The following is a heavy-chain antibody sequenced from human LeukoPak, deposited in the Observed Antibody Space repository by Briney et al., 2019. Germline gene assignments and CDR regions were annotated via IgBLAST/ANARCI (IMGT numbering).Heavy chain of an antibody. J-gene: IGHJ4*02. CDR1: GGSFSGYY. V-gene: IGHV4-34*01. Sequence: PSETLSLTCAVYGGSFSGYYWSWIRQPPGKGLECIGEINHSGSTNYNPSLKSRVTISVDTSKNQFSLKLSSVTAADTAVYYCARGRSEYGDYVRFVYWGQGTLVTVSS. CDR2: INHSGST. CDR3: ARGRSEYGDYVRFVY. D-gene: IGHD4-17*01.